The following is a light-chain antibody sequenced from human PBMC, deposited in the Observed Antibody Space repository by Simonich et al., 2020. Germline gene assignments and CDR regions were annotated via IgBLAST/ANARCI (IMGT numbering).Light chain of an antibody. CDR1: SSDVGGYNY. CDR2: DVS. V-gene: IGLV2-14*01. J-gene: IGLJ2*01. Sequence: QSALTQPASVSGSPGQSITISCPGTSSDVGGYNYVAWSQQHPGKAPKLMIYDVSNRPAGVSNRFSGSKSGNTASLTISGLQAEDEADYYCSSYTSSSTVVFGGGTKLTVL. CDR3: SSYTSSSTVV.